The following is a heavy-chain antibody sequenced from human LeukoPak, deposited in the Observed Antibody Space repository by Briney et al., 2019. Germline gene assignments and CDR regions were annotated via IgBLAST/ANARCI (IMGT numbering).Heavy chain of an antibody. CDR3: ARVALWFRESYGMDV. J-gene: IGHJ6*02. Sequence: SVKVSCKASGGTFSSNAISWVRQAPGQGLEWMGRIIPILGIANYAQKFQGRVTITADKSTSTAYMELSSLRSEDTAVYYCARVALWFRESYGMDVWGQGTTVTVSS. V-gene: IGHV1-69*04. CDR2: IIPILGIA. CDR1: GGTFSSNA. D-gene: IGHD3-10*01.